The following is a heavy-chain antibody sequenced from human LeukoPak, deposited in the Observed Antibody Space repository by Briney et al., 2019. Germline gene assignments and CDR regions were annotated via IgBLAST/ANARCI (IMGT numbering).Heavy chain of an antibody. D-gene: IGHD3-9*01. Sequence: GASVKVSCKASGYTFTSYAMHWVRQAPGQRLEWMGWINAGNGNTKYSQKFQGRVTITRDTSASTAYMELSSLRSEDTAVYCCARTLGDFDWFEFWGQGTLVTVSS. V-gene: IGHV1-3*01. J-gene: IGHJ4*02. CDR3: ARTLGDFDWFEF. CDR1: GYTFTSYA. CDR2: INAGNGNT.